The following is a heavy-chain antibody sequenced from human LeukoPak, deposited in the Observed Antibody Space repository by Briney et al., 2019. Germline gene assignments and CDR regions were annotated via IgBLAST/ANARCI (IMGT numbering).Heavy chain of an antibody. CDR1: GFTFSSYA. D-gene: IGHD4-17*01. CDR2: ISYDGSNK. J-gene: IGHJ4*02. CDR3: ARDADYGDWLIDY. Sequence: GRSLRLSCAASGFTFSSYAMHWVRQAPGKGLEWVAVISYDGSNKYYADSVKDRFTISRDNSKNTLYLQMNSLRAEDTAVYYCARDADYGDWLIDYWGQGTLVTVSS. V-gene: IGHV3-30*04.